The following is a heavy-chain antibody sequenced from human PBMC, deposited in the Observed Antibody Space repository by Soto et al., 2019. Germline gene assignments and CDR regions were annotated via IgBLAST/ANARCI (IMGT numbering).Heavy chain of an antibody. CDR2: IYYSGST. CDR1: CGSISSYY. D-gene: IGHD6-13*01. J-gene: IGHJ4*02. Sequence: SETLSLTCTVSCGSISSYYWSWIRQPPGKGLEWIGYIYYSGSTNYNPSLKSRVTISVDTSKNQFSLKLSSVTAADTAVYYCARVGQLAYFDYWGQGTLVTVSS. V-gene: IGHV4-59*01. CDR3: ARVGQLAYFDY.